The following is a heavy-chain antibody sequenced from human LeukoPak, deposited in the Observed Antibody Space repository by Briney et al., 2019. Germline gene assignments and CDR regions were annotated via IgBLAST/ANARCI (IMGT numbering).Heavy chain of an antibody. J-gene: IGHJ4*02. Sequence: PGGSLRLSCAASGFTFDDYAMHWVRQAPGKGLEWVSGISWNSGSIGYADSVKGRFTISRDNAKNSLYLQMNSLRAEDTALYYCAKDKFGVVIYYFDYWGQGTLVTVSS. D-gene: IGHD3-3*01. CDR3: AKDKFGVVIYYFDY. CDR1: GFTFDDYA. V-gene: IGHV3-9*01. CDR2: ISWNSGSI.